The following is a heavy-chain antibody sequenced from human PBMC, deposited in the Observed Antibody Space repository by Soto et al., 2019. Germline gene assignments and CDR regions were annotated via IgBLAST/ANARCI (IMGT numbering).Heavy chain of an antibody. CDR3: ARAPGYCSGGSCQYYFDY. J-gene: IGHJ4*02. Sequence: ASVKVSCKASGYTFTSYGISWVRQAPGQGLEWMGWISAYNGNTNYAQKLQGRVTMTTDTSTSTAYMELRSLRSDDTAVYYCARAPGYCSGGSCQYYFDYWGQGTLVTVSS. V-gene: IGHV1-18*04. D-gene: IGHD2-15*01. CDR1: GYTFTSYG. CDR2: ISAYNGNT.